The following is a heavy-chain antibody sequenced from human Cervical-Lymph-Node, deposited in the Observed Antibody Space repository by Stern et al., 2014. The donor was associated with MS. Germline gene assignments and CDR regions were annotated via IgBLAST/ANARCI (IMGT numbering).Heavy chain of an antibody. CDR1: GDPIRSGGYY. J-gene: IGHJ4*02. CDR2: IYYNGRT. V-gene: IGHV4-31*03. D-gene: IGHD4-17*01. CDR3: ARVDYGDFIDS. Sequence: QLQLQESGPGLVKPSQTLSLTCSVSGDPIRSGGYYWNWVRQSPGKGLEWIGYIYYNGRTNYNPSLLGRVTLSVDLSEDQLSLNLRSVTAADSAVYYCARVDYGDFIDSWGQGTLVTVSS.